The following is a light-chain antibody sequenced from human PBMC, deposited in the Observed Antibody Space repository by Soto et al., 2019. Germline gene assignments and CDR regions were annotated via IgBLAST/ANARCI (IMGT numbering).Light chain of an antibody. CDR1: QSISSY. Sequence: DSQMTQSPSSLSASVGDRVTITCRSSQSISSYLNWYQQKPGKAPKLLIYAASSLQSGVPARFSGSGSGTDFTLTISSLQPEDFATYYCQQSYSTPFTFGGGTEVEIK. CDR2: AAS. CDR3: QQSYSTPFT. V-gene: IGKV1-39*01. J-gene: IGKJ4*01.